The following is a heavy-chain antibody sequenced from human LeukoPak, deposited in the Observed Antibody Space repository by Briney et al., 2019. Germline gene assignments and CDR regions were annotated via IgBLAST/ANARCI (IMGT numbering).Heavy chain of an antibody. J-gene: IGHJ4*02. CDR1: GFTFDDYA. V-gene: IGHV3-9*03. CDR2: ISWNSGSI. D-gene: IGHD6-13*01. Sequence: GGSLRLSCAASGFTFDDYAMHWVRQAPGKGLEWVSGISWNSGSIGYADSVKGRFTISRDNAKNSLYLQMNSLRAEDMAVYYCARDGGYAAAAEFDYWGQGTLVTVSS. CDR3: ARDGGYAAAAEFDY.